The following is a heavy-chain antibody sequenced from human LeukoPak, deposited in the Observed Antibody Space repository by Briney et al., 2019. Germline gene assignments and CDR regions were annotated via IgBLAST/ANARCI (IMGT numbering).Heavy chain of an antibody. CDR1: GYRFSRYG. J-gene: IGHJ4*02. CDR3: TRDIEPGGTFDA. Sequence: ASVKASCKTSGYRFSRYGINWLRQAPGQRFEWLGWINTNTGNPTYAQAFTGRLVFSLDTSVGTAYLEISGLKAEDTAVYYCTRDIEPGGTFDAWGQGTLVTVSS. CDR2: INTNTGNP. D-gene: IGHD2-15*01. V-gene: IGHV7-4-1*02.